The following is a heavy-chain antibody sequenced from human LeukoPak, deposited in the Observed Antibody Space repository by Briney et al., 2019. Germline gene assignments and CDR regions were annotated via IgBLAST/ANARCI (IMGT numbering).Heavy chain of an antibody. J-gene: IGHJ3*02. CDR1: GFTFSSYA. CDR2: ISGSGGST. Sequence: GGSLRLSCAASGFTFSSYAMSWVRQAPGKGLEWVSAISGSGGSTYYADSVKGRFTISRDNSKNTLYLQMNSLRAEDTAVYYCAKDPTYYYDSSGYYYDAFDIWGQGTMVTVSS. V-gene: IGHV3-23*01. D-gene: IGHD3-22*01. CDR3: AKDPTYYYDSSGYYYDAFDI.